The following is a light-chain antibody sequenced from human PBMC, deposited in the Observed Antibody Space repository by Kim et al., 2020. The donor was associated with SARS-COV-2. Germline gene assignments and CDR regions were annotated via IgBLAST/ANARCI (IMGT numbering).Light chain of an antibody. CDR1: QSVPNRY. CDR3: HQYGNSPNT. V-gene: IGKV3-20*01. J-gene: IGKJ2*01. Sequence: EIVLTQSPGTLSLSPGERATLSCRASQSVPNRYLAWYQQKPGQGPRVLISGASSRATGIPDRFTGSGSGTDFTLTISRLEPEDFAVYFCHQYGNSPNTFGQGTKLEI. CDR2: GAS.